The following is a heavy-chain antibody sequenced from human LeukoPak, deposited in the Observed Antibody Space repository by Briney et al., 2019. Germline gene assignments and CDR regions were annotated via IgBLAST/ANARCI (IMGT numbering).Heavy chain of an antibody. CDR3: ARASYYYGMGV. J-gene: IGHJ6*02. Sequence: GGSLRLSCAASGFTVSSNYMSWVRQAPGKGLEWVSVIYSGGSTYYADSVKGRFTISRDNSKNTLYLQMNSLRAEDTAVYYCARASYYYGMGVWGQGTTVTVSS. V-gene: IGHV3-66*01. CDR2: IYSGGST. CDR1: GFTVSSNY.